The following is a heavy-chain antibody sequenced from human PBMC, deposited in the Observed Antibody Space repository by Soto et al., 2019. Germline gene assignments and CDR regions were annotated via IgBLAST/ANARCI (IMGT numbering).Heavy chain of an antibody. CDR2: INPDSGGT. Sequence: QEQLVQSGAEVKKPGASLKVSCKASGYTFTDYYIHWVRQAPGQGLEWVGWINPDSGGTNLAQRFQGRVTMTSDTSINTAYMELSSLRSDDTAVYYCAIRTGQLAIISEFDGDWFFEDWGRGTLVTVSS. D-gene: IGHD2-2*01. J-gene: IGHJ2*01. V-gene: IGHV1-2*02. CDR3: AIRTGQLAIISEFDGDWFFED. CDR1: GYTFTDYY.